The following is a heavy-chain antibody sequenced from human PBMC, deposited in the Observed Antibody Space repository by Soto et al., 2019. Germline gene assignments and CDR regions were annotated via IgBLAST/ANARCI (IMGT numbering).Heavy chain of an antibody. CDR3: ATVPTYYYDRSGYANAFDM. D-gene: IGHD3-22*01. Sequence: SETLSLTCTVSGGSISSYYWSWIRQPPGKGLEWIGYIYYSGSTYHNPSLKSRINISVDTSKNQFSLKLSSVTAADTAVYYCATVPTYYYDRSGYANAFDMWGQGTMVTVSS. J-gene: IGHJ3*02. CDR2: IYYSGST. V-gene: IGHV4-59*06. CDR1: GGSISSYY.